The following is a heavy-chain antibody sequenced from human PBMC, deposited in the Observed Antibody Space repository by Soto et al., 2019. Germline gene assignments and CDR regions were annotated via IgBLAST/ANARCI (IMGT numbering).Heavy chain of an antibody. CDR2: MFASGSS. J-gene: IGHJ4*02. V-gene: IGHV4-4*02. CDR1: GDSISSPNW. CDR3: AREGFDHRPDY. Sequence: QVQLQESGPGLVKPSETLSLTCAVSGDSISSPNWWSWYRQTPGKGLELIGEMFASGSSNYNPSLNGRVTISLDTSKNHLSLKLTSVTAADTAIYYCAREGFDHRPDYWGQGIPVTVSS.